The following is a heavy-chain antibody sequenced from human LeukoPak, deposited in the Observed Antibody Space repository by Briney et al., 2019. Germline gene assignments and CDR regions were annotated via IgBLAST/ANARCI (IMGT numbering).Heavy chain of an antibody. CDR1: GGSISSYY. J-gene: IGHJ4*02. V-gene: IGHV4-4*07. CDR2: IYTSGST. CDR3: ARGYGSGSYNNFNQ. D-gene: IGHD3-10*01. Sequence: PSETLSLTCTVSGGSISSYYWSWIRQPAGKGLEWIGRIYTSGSTNYNPSLKSRVTMSVDTSKNQFTLMLNSVTAADTAVYYCARGYGSGSYNNFNQWGQGLLVAVSS.